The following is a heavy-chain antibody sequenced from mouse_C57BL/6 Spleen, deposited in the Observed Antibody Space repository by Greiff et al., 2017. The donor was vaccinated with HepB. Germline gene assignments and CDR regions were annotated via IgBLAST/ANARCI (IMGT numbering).Heavy chain of an antibody. CDR1: GYTFTSYW. D-gene: IGHD2-14*01. Sequence: VKLQQPGAELVKPGASVKLSCKASGYTFTSYWMHWVQQSPGQGLEWIGMINPTSGSTNYNEKFKSKSTLTVDKSSSTVYMQLSSLTSEDSAVYYGARSEKYEAGCMDYWGQGTSVTVSS. CDR3: ARSEKYEAGCMDY. V-gene: IGHV1-64*01. CDR2: INPTSGST. J-gene: IGHJ4*01.